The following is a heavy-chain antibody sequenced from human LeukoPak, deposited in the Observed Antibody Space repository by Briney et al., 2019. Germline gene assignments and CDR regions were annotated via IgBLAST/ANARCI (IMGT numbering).Heavy chain of an antibody. V-gene: IGHV1-8*01. CDR1: GYTFTSYD. D-gene: IGHD2-2*01. CDR2: MNPNSGNT. J-gene: IGHJ5*02. CDR3: ARGYCSSTSCRGGWFDP. Sequence: WASVKVSCKASGYTFTSYDINWVRQATGQGLEWMGWMNPNSGNTGYAQKFQGRVTMTRNTSISTAYMELSSLRSEDTAVYYCARGYCSSTSCRGGWFDPWGQGTLVTVSS.